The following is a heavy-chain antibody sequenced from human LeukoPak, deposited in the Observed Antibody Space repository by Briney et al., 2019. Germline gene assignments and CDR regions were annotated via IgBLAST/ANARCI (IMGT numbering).Heavy chain of an antibody. CDR3: AKDGYGYYDFWSGYYTDY. D-gene: IGHD3-3*01. V-gene: IGHV3-30*18. J-gene: IGHJ4*02. CDR2: ISYDGSNK. Sequence: PGTSLRLSCADSGFTFSSYGMHWVRQAPGKGLEWVAVISYDGSNKYYADSVKGRFTISRDNSKNTLYLQMNSLRAEDTAVYYCAKDGYGYYDFWSGYYTDYWGQGTLVTVSS. CDR1: GFTFSSYG.